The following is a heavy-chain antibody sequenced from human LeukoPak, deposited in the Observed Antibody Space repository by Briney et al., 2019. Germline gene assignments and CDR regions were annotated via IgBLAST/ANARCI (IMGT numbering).Heavy chain of an antibody. V-gene: IGHV3-30-3*01. Sequence: GRSLRLSCAASGFTLSSYAMHWVRQAPGKGLEWVAVISYDGSNKYYADSVKGRFTISRDNSKNTLYLQMNSLRAEDTAVYYCASTREWNAFDIWGQGTMVTVSS. CDR2: ISYDGSNK. CDR1: GFTLSSYA. D-gene: IGHD2-15*01. J-gene: IGHJ3*02. CDR3: ASTREWNAFDI.